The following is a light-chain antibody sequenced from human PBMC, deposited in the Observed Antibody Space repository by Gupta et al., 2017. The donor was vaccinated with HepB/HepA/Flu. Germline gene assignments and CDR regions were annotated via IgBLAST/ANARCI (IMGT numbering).Light chain of an antibody. CDR1: QTIGSW. J-gene: IGKJ1*01. CDR3: QHYNSWPWT. CDR2: QAS. Sequence: DIQXTQSPSTLSAXVGDRVTITCRASQTIGSWLAWYQQKPGKAPNLLIYQASGLESGVPSRFSGSGSETEFTLTISSLQPDDVATYYCQHYNSWPWTFGQGTKLEIK. V-gene: IGKV1-5*03.